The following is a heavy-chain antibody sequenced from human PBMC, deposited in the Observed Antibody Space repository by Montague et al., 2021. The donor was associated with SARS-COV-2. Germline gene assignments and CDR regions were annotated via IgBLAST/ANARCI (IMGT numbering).Heavy chain of an antibody. V-gene: IGHV4-59*01. J-gene: IGHJ4*02. CDR3: ARVFPRWLQFDPYFDY. Sequence: SLSLICTVSGRSISSYYWSWIRQPPGKGLEWIGYIYYSGSTNYNPSLKSRVTISVDTSKNQFSLKLSSVTAADTAVYYCARVFPRWLQFDPYFDYWGQGTLVTVSS. D-gene: IGHD5-24*01. CDR2: IYYSGST. CDR1: GRSISSYY.